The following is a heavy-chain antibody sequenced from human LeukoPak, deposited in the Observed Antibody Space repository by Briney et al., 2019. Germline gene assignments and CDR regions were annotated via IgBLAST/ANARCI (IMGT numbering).Heavy chain of an antibody. CDR2: ISAYNGNT. D-gene: IGHD5-18*01. CDR3: ARVGGYGQPYYFDY. J-gene: IGHJ4*02. Sequence: ASVKVSCKASGYTFTSYYMHWVRQAPGQGLEWMGWISAYNGNTNYAQKLQGRVTMTTDTSTSTAYMELRSLRSDDTAVYYCARVGGYGQPYYFDYWGQGTLVTVSS. CDR1: GYTFTSYY. V-gene: IGHV1-18*04.